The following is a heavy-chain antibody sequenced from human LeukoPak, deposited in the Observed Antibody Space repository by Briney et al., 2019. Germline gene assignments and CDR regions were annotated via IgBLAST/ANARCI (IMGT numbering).Heavy chain of an antibody. CDR2: INPKTGVT. CDR3: ARDLAMYSPDLDY. Sequence: ASVKVSCKASGYTFTDYYLHWVRQAPGHGLELMGWINPKTGVTKYAQNFQGRVTMTRDTSINTAYMEVSRLRSDDTAVFYCARDLAMYSPDLDYWGQGTLVTVSS. D-gene: IGHD1-26*01. J-gene: IGHJ4*02. V-gene: IGHV1-2*02. CDR1: GYTFTDYY.